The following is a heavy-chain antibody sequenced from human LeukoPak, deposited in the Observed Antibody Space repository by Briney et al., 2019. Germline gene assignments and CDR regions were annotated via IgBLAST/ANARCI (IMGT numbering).Heavy chain of an antibody. J-gene: IGHJ4*02. D-gene: IGHD2-15*01. CDR2: IIPIFGTA. V-gene: IGHV1-69*13. CDR1: GGTFSSYA. Sequence: SVKVSRKAAGGTFSSYAISWVRQAPGQGLEWMGGIIPIFGTANYAQKFQGRVTITADESTSTAYMELSSLRSEDTAVYYCARDNQQNLLGYWGQGTLVTVSS. CDR3: ARDNQQNLLGY.